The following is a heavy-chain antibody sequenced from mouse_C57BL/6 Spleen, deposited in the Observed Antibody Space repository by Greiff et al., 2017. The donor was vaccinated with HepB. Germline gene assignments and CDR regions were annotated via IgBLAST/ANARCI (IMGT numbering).Heavy chain of an antibody. D-gene: IGHD6-1*01. CDR2: IYPGDGDT. CDR1: GYAFSSSW. Sequence: QVQLQQSGPELVKPGASVKISCKASGYAFSSSWMNWVKQRPGKGLEWIGRIYPGDGDTNYNGKFKGKATLNADKSSSTAYMQLSSLTSEDSAVYFCARYGGGSFWYFDVWGTGTTVTVSS. V-gene: IGHV1-82*01. CDR3: ARYGGGSFWYFDV. J-gene: IGHJ1*03.